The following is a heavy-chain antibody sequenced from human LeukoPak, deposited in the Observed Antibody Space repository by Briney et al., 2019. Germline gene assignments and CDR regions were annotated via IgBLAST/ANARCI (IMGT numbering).Heavy chain of an antibody. CDR2: IHYSGSS. J-gene: IGHJ4*02. D-gene: IGHD1-26*01. CDR1: GDSISSFY. V-gene: IGHV4-59*08. Sequence: SETLSLTCSVSGDSISSFYWNWIRQSPGRGLEWIGNIHYSGSSIYNPSLRSRVTMSIDTSKKQFFLKLRSVTAADTAVYYCARHGGSFTFDYWGQGTLVTVSS. CDR3: ARHGGSFTFDY.